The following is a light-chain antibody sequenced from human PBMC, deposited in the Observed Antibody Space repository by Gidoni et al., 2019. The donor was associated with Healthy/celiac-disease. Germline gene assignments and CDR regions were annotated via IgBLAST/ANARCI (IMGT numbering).Light chain of an antibody. CDR1: QSLVYSDGDTY. V-gene: IGKV2-30*01. CDR2: KVS. Sequence: DVVMTQSPLSLPVTLGQPASISCRSRQSLVYSDGDTYLNWFQQRPGQPPRRLIYKVSNRDSGVPDRFSGSGSGTDFTLKISRVEAEDVGVYYCMQGIHWPRTFXXXTKVEIK. CDR3: MQGIHWPRT. J-gene: IGKJ1*01.